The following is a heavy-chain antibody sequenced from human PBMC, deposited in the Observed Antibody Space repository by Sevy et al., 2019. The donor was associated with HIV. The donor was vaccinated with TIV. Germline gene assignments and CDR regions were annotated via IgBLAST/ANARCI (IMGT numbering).Heavy chain of an antibody. V-gene: IGHV3-53*01. D-gene: IGHD2-15*01. CDR2: IYSGGTT. CDR3: ARGGCSGGSCYDPFDY. J-gene: IGHJ4*02. CDR1: GFTVSSNH. Sequence: GGSLRLSCAVSGFTVSSNHMSWVRQAPGKGLEWVSVIYSGGTTYYADSVKGRFTISRDNSKNTGYLQVNSLRAEDTAVYYCARGGCSGGSCYDPFDYWGQGTLVTVSS.